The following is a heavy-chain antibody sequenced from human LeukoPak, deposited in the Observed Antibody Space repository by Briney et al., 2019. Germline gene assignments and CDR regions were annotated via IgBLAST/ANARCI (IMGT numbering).Heavy chain of an antibody. D-gene: IGHD2-2*01. CDR2: ISYDGSNK. J-gene: IGHJ3*02. CDR3: ARGHYSSTSGVAFDI. V-gene: IGHV3-30*04. Sequence: GGSLRLSCAASGFTFSSYAMHWVRQAPGKGLEWVAVISYDGSNKYYADSVKGRFTISRDNSKNTLYLQMNSLRAEDTAVYYCARGHYSSTSGVAFDIWGQGTMVTVSS. CDR1: GFTFSSYA.